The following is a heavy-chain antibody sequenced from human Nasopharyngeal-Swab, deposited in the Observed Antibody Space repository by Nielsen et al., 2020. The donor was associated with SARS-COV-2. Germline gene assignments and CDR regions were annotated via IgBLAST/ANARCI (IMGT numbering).Heavy chain of an antibody. D-gene: IGHD3-10*01. V-gene: IGHV1-69*02. Sequence: SVKVSCKASGYTFTGYYMHWVRQAPGQGLEWMGRIIPILGIANYAQKFQGRVTITADKSTSTAYMELSSLRSEDTAVYYCASRISSGSPNWYFDLWGRGTLATVSS. CDR1: GYTFTGYY. CDR2: IIPILGIA. J-gene: IGHJ2*01. CDR3: ASRISSGSPNWYFDL.